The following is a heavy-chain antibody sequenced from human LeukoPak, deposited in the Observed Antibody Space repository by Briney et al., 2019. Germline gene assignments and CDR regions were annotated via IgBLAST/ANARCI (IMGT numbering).Heavy chain of an antibody. V-gene: IGHV1-2*04. J-gene: IGHJ5*02. Sequence: ASGKVSCKASGYTFTGYYMHWVRQAPGQGLEWMGWINPNSGGTNYAQKFQGWVTMTRDTSISTAYMELSRLRSDDTAVYYCARAGGGSWNGWFDPWGQGTLVTVSS. CDR3: ARAGGGSWNGWFDP. D-gene: IGHD2-15*01. CDR1: GYTFTGYY. CDR2: INPNSGGT.